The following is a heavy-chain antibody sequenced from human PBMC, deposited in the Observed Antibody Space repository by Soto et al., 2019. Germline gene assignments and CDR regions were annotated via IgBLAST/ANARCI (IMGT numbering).Heavy chain of an antibody. D-gene: IGHD3-9*01. CDR3: ARIKYYDILTGYYYYMDV. Sequence: GESLKISCKGSGYSFTSYWIGWVRQMPGKGLEWMGIIYPGDSDTRYSPSFQGQVTMSADKSISTAYLQWSSLKASDTAMYYCARIKYYDILTGYYYYMDVWGKGTTVTVSS. J-gene: IGHJ6*03. V-gene: IGHV5-51*01. CDR2: IYPGDSDT. CDR1: GYSFTSYW.